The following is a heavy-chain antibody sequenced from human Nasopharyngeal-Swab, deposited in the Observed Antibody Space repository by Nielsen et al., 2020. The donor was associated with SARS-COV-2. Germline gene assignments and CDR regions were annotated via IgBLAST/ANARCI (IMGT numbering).Heavy chain of an antibody. J-gene: IGHJ4*02. CDR3: AIYHRITGTVN. D-gene: IGHD1-7*01. Sequence: VKVSCKASGYTFTSYAMHWVRQAPGQRLEWMGWINAGNGNTKYSQKFQGRVTIARDTSASTAYMELSSLRSEDTAVYYCAIYHRITGTVNWGQGTLVTVSS. V-gene: IGHV1-3*01. CDR1: GYTFTSYA. CDR2: INAGNGNT.